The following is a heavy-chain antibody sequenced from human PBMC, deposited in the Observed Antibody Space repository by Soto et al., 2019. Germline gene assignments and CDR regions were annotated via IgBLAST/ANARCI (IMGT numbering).Heavy chain of an antibody. Sequence: PGGSLRLSCAVSGFTVSSNYMSWVRQAPGKGLEGVSVIYSGGYTAYGDSVKGRFTISRDNSKNTLYLQMNSLRAEDTAVYYCAKGAEPHSSSWYTGGYYYYGMDVWGQGTTVTVSS. J-gene: IGHJ6*02. D-gene: IGHD6-13*01. V-gene: IGHV3-53*01. CDR2: IYSGGYT. CDR1: GFTVSSNY. CDR3: AKGAEPHSSSWYTGGYYYYGMDV.